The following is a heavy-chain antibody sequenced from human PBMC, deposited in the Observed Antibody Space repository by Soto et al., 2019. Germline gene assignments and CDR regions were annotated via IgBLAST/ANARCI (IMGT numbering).Heavy chain of an antibody. D-gene: IGHD2-15*01. CDR2: ISWNSGSI. CDR1: GFTFDDYA. Sequence: EVQLVESGGGLVQHGRSLRLSCAASGFTFDDYAMHWVREAPGKGLEWVSGISWNSGSIGYADSVKGRFTISRDNAKNSLYLQMNSLRAEDTALYYCAKDLGGGGLFDYWGQGTLVTVSS. V-gene: IGHV3-9*01. J-gene: IGHJ4*02. CDR3: AKDLGGGGLFDY.